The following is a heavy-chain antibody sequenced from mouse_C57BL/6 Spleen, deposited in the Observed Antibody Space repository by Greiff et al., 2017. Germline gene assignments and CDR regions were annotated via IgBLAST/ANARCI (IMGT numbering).Heavy chain of an antibody. CDR3: ARLPPHYVGYPAWLVN. V-gene: IGHV1-42*01. CDR1: GYSFTGYY. CDR2: INPSTGGT. Sequence: VQLQQSGPELVKPGASVKISCKASGYSFTGYYMNWVKQSPEKSLEWIGEINPSTGGTTYNQKFKAKATLTVDKSSSTAYMQLKSLTSEDSAVYYCARLPPHYVGYPAWLVNGGQGILVPAS. D-gene: IGHD2-3*01. J-gene: IGHJ3*01.